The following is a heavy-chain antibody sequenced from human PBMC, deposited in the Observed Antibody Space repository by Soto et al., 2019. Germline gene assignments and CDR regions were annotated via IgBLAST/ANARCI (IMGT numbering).Heavy chain of an antibody. V-gene: IGHV3-23*01. Sequence: EVLLLESGGGLVQPGGSLRLSCAASGFNFSNYDMGWVRQAPGKGLELVSFISGSGSGPYYADSVKGLFTISRDNAENTLYLQMNSLRVEDTAVYYCAKLQSWRALDYWGQGTLVTVSS. CDR3: AKLQSWRALDY. CDR2: ISGSGSGP. J-gene: IGHJ4*02. CDR1: GFNFSNYD. D-gene: IGHD6-13*01.